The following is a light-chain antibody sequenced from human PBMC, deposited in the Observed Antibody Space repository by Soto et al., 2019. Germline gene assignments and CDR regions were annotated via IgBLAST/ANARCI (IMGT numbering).Light chain of an antibody. Sequence: EIVMTQSPDTLSVSPGERVTLSCRASESLSNYLAWYQQKPGQAPRLIIYGASTRATGVPARFTGSGSATDFTLTISSLQSEDSAVYYCQSYNDWPFSFGQGTKLQIK. J-gene: IGKJ2*01. V-gene: IGKV3-15*01. CDR3: QSYNDWPFS. CDR1: ESLSNY. CDR2: GAS.